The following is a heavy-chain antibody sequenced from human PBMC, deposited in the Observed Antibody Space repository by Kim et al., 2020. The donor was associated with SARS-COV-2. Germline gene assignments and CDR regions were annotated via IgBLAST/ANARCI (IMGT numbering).Heavy chain of an antibody. V-gene: IGHV3-74*01. D-gene: IGHD2-15*01. J-gene: IGHJ4*02. CDR3: ARVSISGNGGSSVDLPFDY. Sequence: GRFTISRDNAKNTLYLQMNSLGAEDTAVYYCARVSISGNGGSSVDLPFDYWGQGTLVTVSS.